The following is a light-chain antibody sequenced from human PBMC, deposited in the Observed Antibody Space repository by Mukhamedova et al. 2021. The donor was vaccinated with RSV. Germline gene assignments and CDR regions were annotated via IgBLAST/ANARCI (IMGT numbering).Light chain of an antibody. J-gene: IGKJ1*01. Sequence: WYQRRVHGKAPNLMIYKASTLENGVPSRFSGSGSGTEFTLTISSLQPDDSATYYCQQYSDYSSWTFGQGTKVEIK. CDR2: KAS. CDR3: QQYSDYSSWT. V-gene: IGKV1-5*03.